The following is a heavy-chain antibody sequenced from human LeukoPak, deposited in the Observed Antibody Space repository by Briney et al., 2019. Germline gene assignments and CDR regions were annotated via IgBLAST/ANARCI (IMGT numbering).Heavy chain of an antibody. V-gene: IGHV4-39*01. CDR1: GGSISSSRYY. CDR2: IYYSGST. D-gene: IGHD4-11*01. Sequence: SETLSLTCTVSGGSISSSRYYWRWFRQPPGKGLEWIGSIYYSGSTYYNPSLKSRVTISVDTSKNQFSMKLCSVTAADTAVYYCVYSNYSHDYWGQGTLVTVSS. CDR3: VYSNYSHDY. J-gene: IGHJ4*02.